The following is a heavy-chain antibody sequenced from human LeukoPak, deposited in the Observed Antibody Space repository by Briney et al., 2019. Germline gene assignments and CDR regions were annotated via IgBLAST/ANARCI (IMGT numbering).Heavy chain of an antibody. D-gene: IGHD1-7*01. CDR3: AAGTGTSDFDY. J-gene: IGHJ4*02. CDR2: IKSKTNDETT. Sequence: GGSLRLSCEASGFSLSNAWMSWVRQAPGKGLERVGRIKSKTNDETTDYAAPVKGRFTISRDDSKNTVFVQLNSLKTEDTAVYYCAAGTGTSDFDYWGQGTLVTVSS. V-gene: IGHV3-15*01. CDR1: GFSLSNAW.